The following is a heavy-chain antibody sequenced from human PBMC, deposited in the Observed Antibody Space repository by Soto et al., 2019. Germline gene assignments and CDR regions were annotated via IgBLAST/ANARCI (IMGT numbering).Heavy chain of an antibody. CDR3: AREGGGAARPWNYYYMDV. J-gene: IGHJ6*03. D-gene: IGHD6-6*01. V-gene: IGHV1-18*01. CDR1: GYTFTSYG. CDR2: ISAYNGNT. Sequence: ASVKVSCKASGYTFTSYGISWVRQAPGQGLEWMGWISAYNGNTNYAQKLQGRVTMTTDTSTSTAYMELRSLRSDDTAVYYCAREGGGAARPWNYYYMDVWGKGTTVTVSS.